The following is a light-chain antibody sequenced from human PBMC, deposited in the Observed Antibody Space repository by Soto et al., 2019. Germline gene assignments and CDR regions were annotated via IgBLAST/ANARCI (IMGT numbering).Light chain of an antibody. CDR1: ESLNNW. CDR2: DVS. Sequence: DVQMTQSPSTLSASVGDRVTITCRASESLNNWLAWYQQKPGTAPKLLIYDVSNLESGVPSRFSGSGSGTDFTLTISSLQPDDFATYYCQQYKDSSYSFGQGTKLDIK. J-gene: IGKJ2*01. V-gene: IGKV1-5*01. CDR3: QQYKDSSYS.